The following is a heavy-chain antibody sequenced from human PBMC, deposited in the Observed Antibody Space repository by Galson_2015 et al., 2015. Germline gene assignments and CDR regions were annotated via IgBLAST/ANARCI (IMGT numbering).Heavy chain of an antibody. D-gene: IGHD3-10*01. CDR2: IFSSGTT. CDR3: ARGSGGTDHFDY. CDR1: GGSIRGYY. Sequence: ETLSLTCTVSGGSIRGYYWSWIRPPPGRGLEWIGYIFSSGTTNYNPSLKSRITTSVDTSKNQISLKLSSVTAADTAVYYCARGSGGTDHFDYWGQGTLVTVSS. J-gene: IGHJ4*02. V-gene: IGHV4-59*01.